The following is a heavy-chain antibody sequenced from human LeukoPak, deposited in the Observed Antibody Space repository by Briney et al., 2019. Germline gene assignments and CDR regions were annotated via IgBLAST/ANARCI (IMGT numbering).Heavy chain of an antibody. D-gene: IGHD2-2*01. Sequence: GGSLRLSCAASGFTSSSYAMSWVRQAPGKGLEWVSAISGSGGSTYYADSVKGRFTISRDNSKNTLYLQMNSLRAEDTAVYYCAKVGCSSTSCYGNWFDPWGQGTLVTVSS. CDR2: ISGSGGST. J-gene: IGHJ5*02. V-gene: IGHV3-23*01. CDR3: AKVGCSSTSCYGNWFDP. CDR1: GFTSSSYA.